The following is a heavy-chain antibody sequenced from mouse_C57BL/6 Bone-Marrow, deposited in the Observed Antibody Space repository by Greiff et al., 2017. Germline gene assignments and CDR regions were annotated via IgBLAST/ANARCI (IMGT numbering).Heavy chain of an antibody. Sequence: EVKLQASGAELVRPGASVKLSCTASGFNIKDDYMHWVKQRPEQGLEWIGWIDPENGDTEYASKFQGKATITADTSTNTAYLQLSSLTSEDTAVYYCTTSYDYDGGPHYYAMDYWGQGTSVTVSS. CDR1: GFNIKDDY. CDR3: TTSYDYDGGPHYYAMDY. CDR2: IDPENGDT. V-gene: IGHV14-4*01. J-gene: IGHJ4*01. D-gene: IGHD2-4*01.